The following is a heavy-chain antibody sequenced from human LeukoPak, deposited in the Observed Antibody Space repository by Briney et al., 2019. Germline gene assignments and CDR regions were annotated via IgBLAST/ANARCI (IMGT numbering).Heavy chain of an antibody. CDR2: INSDGSST. V-gene: IGHV3-74*01. CDR1: GFTFSSYW. CDR3: ARDSEYSSSSPPFDY. D-gene: IGHD6-6*01. Sequence: PGGSLRLSCAASGFTFSSYWMHWVRQAPGKGLVWVSRINSDGSSTSYADSVKGRFTISRDNAKNTLYLQKNSLRAEDTAVYYCARDSEYSSSSPPFDYWGQGTLVTVSS. J-gene: IGHJ4*02.